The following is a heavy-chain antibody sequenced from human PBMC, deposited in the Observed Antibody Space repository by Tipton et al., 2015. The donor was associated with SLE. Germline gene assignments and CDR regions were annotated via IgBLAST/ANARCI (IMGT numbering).Heavy chain of an antibody. CDR1: GYSISSGYY. J-gene: IGHJ3*02. D-gene: IGHD3-22*01. CDR3: AIRGPMRAIVVVPGAFDI. CDR2: IYHSGST. Sequence: GLVKPSETLPLTCAVSGYSISSGYYWGWIRQPPGKGLEWIGSIYHSGSTYYNPSLKSRVTISVDTSKNQFSLKLSSVTAADTAVYYCAIRGPMRAIVVVPGAFDIWGQGTMVTVSS. V-gene: IGHV4-38-2*01.